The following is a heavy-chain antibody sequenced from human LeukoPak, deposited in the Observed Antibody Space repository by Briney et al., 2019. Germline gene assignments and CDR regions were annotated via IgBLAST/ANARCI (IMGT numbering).Heavy chain of an antibody. D-gene: IGHD2-2*01. J-gene: IGHJ4*02. CDR1: GFIFSSYA. CDR3: AGRSCSSTRCYQFDY. V-gene: IGHV3-64*01. Sequence: GGSLRLSCTASGFIFSSYAMHWVRQAPGKGLEYVSAISSNGDSTYYANSVKGRFTISRDNSKNTVYLQMGSLRAEDMAVYYCAGRSCSSTRCYQFDYWGQGTLVTVSS. CDR2: ISSNGDST.